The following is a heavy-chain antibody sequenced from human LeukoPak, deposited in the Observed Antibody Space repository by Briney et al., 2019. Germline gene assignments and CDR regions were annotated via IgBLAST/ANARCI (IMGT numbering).Heavy chain of an antibody. Sequence: GGSLRLSCAASGFTFSSYSMNWVRQAPGKGLEWVSSISSSSSYIYYADSVKGRFTISRDNAKNSLYLQMNSLRAEDTAVYYCAGEGELRLYYYYYMDVWGKGTTVTVSS. V-gene: IGHV3-21*01. CDR1: GFTFSSYS. CDR2: ISSSSSYI. J-gene: IGHJ6*03. CDR3: AGEGELRLYYYYYMDV. D-gene: IGHD3-10*01.